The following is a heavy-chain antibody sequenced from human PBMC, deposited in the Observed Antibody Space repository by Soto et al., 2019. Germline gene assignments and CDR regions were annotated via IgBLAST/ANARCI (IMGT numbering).Heavy chain of an antibody. J-gene: IGHJ4*01. CDR1: GYTFTSYG. Sequence: QVQLVQSGAEVKKPGASVKVSCKASGYTFTSYGISWVRQAPGQGLEWMGWISTYNGNTNYAQKLQGRVTMTTDTSTSTAYMELRSLISDDTAVYYCARSDCSGGSCYSYYFDYWGHGTLVTVSS. D-gene: IGHD2-15*01. CDR2: ISTYNGNT. V-gene: IGHV1-18*01. CDR3: ARSDCSGGSCYSYYFDY.